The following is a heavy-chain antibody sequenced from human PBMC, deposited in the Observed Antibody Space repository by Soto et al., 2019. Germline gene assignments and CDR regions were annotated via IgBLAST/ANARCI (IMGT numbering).Heavy chain of an antibody. Sequence: GGSLRLSCAASGFTFSSYGMHWVRQAPGKGLEWVAVIWYDGSNKYYADSVKGRFTISRDNSKNTLYLQMNSLRAEDTAVYYCARDTRTVLRYFDWSPGYYGMDVWGQGTTVTVSS. CDR2: IWYDGSNK. CDR1: GFTFSSYG. J-gene: IGHJ6*02. CDR3: ARDTRTVLRYFDWSPGYYGMDV. D-gene: IGHD3-9*01. V-gene: IGHV3-33*01.